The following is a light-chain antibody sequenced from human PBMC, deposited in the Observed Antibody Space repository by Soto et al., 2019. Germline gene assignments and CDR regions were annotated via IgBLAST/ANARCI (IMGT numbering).Light chain of an antibody. CDR2: SAS. CDR1: QSVTSTY. CDR3: QQHGSSPYT. J-gene: IGKJ2*01. Sequence: EIVLTQSPGTLSLSPGERATLSCRASQSVTSTYLAWYQQKPGQAPRLLIFSASTRATGIPDRFSGSGSGTDFTLTISRLEPEDCAVYYCQQHGSSPYTFGQGTKLEIK. V-gene: IGKV3-20*01.